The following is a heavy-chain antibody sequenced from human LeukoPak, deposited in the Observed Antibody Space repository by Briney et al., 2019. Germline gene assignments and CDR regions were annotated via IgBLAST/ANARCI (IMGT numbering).Heavy chain of an antibody. J-gene: IGHJ4*02. Sequence: GSLRLSCTASGFIFSTYSMNWVRQAPGKGLEWVSHINREIGTIYYADSVKSRFTISRNNAKNSLYLQMDSLRAEDTAVYYCARGGYCSGGRCYGGDYWGQGTLVTVSS. CDR3: ARGGYCSGGRCYGGDY. V-gene: IGHV3-48*01. CDR1: GFIFSTYS. CDR2: INREIGTI. D-gene: IGHD2-15*01.